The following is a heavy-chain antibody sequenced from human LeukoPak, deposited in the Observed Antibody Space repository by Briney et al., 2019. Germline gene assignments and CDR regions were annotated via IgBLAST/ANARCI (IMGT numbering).Heavy chain of an antibody. V-gene: IGHV5-51*01. Sequence: GESLKISCKGSGYSFTSYWIGWVRQMPGKGLEWMGIICPGDSDTRYSPSFQGQVTISADKSISAAYLQWSSLKASDTAMYYCARQPASGYDEGNYWGQGTLVTVSS. CDR2: ICPGDSDT. D-gene: IGHD5-12*01. J-gene: IGHJ4*02. CDR1: GYSFTSYW. CDR3: ARQPASGYDEGNY.